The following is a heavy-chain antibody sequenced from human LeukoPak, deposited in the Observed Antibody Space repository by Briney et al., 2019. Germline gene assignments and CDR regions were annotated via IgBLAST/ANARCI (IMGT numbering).Heavy chain of an antibody. D-gene: IGHD5-18*01. V-gene: IGHV4-38-2*02. J-gene: IGHJ4*02. Sequence: PSETLSLTCTVSGYSISSGYYWGWIRQPPGKGLEWIGSIYHSGSTYYNPSLKSRVTISVDTSKNQFSLKLSSVTAADTAVYYCARGLYSYGPLFDYWGQGTLVTVSS. CDR3: ARGLYSYGPLFDY. CDR1: GYSISSGYY. CDR2: IYHSGST.